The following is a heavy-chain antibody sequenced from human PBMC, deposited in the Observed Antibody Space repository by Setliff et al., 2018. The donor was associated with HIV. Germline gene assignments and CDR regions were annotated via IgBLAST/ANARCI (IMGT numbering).Heavy chain of an antibody. Sequence: RLSCAASGFTFNAHGMHWVRQAPGKGLEWVAFINYDESSEYYVDSVKGRVTISRDNSKNTVDLQMNSLRAEDTAVYYCAKDGDYSNWDYDAFDIWGQGTMVTVSS. CDR3: AKDGDYSNWDYDAFDI. D-gene: IGHD1-7*01. CDR1: GFTFNAHG. J-gene: IGHJ3*02. V-gene: IGHV3-30*02. CDR2: INYDESSE.